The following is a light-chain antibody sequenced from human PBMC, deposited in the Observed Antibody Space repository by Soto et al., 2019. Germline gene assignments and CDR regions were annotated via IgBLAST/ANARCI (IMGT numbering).Light chain of an antibody. Sequence: EIVLTQSPATLSLSPGERATLSCRASQSVSSYLAWYQQKPGQPPRLLIYGASNRATGIPARFSGSGSGTEFTLTISSLEPEDFAVYYCQQRSNWPWTFGQGTKVDIK. CDR3: QQRSNWPWT. CDR2: GAS. J-gene: IGKJ1*01. CDR1: QSVSSY. V-gene: IGKV3-11*01.